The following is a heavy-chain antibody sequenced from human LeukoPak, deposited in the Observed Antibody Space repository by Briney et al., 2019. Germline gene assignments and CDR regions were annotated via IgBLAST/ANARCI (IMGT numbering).Heavy chain of an antibody. Sequence: SETLSLTCAVYGGSFSGYYWNWIRQPPGKGLEWIGEINHSGSTNYNPSLKSRVTISVDTSKNQFSLKLSSVTAADTAVYYCARGRPFLTYYDFWSGYPPYWYFDLWGRGTLVTVSS. J-gene: IGHJ2*01. D-gene: IGHD3-3*01. CDR3: ARGRPFLTYYDFWSGYPPYWYFDL. CDR2: INHSGST. CDR1: GGSFSGYY. V-gene: IGHV4-34*01.